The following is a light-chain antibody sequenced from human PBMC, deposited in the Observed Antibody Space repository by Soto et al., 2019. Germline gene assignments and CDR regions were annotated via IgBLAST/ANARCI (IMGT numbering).Light chain of an antibody. Sequence: QLVLTQPASVSGSPGQSITISCTGTSSDIGGYNFVSWYQHHPGKGPKLIIFDVTNRPSGVSNRFSGSKSGNTASLTISGLQAEDEADYYCSSYTPSSTPFVFGTGTKLTVL. CDR1: SSDIGGYNF. J-gene: IGLJ1*01. CDR3: SSYTPSSTPFV. CDR2: DVT. V-gene: IGLV2-14*03.